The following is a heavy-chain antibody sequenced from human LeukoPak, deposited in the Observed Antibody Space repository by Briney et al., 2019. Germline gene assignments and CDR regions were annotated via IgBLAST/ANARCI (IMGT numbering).Heavy chain of an antibody. D-gene: IGHD3-10*01. V-gene: IGHV3-23*01. CDR1: GFTFSSYA. Sequence: GGSLRLSCAASGFTFSSYAMSCVRQAPGKGLEWVSVISGSGGTTYYADSVKGRFTISRDNSKNTLYLQMNSLRAEDTAVYYCAKVGALWFGELDYWGQGTLVTVSS. CDR3: AKVGALWFGELDY. CDR2: ISGSGGTT. J-gene: IGHJ4*02.